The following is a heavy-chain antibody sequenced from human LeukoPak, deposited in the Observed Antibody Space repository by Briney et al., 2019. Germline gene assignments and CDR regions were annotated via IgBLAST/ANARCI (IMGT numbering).Heavy chain of an antibody. CDR2: IYTSGST. Sequence: SETLSLTCTASGGSISSYYWSWIRQPAGKGLEWIGRIYTSGSTNYNPSLKSRVTISVDTSKNQFSLKLSSVTAADTAVYYCACLTTADAFDIWGQGTMVTVSS. J-gene: IGHJ3*02. V-gene: IGHV4-4*07. CDR1: GGSISSYY. CDR3: ACLTTADAFDI. D-gene: IGHD3-22*01.